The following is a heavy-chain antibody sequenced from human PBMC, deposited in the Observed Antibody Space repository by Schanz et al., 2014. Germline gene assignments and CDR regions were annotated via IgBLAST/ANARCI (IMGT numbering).Heavy chain of an antibody. D-gene: IGHD3-3*01. CDR1: GYTFTSYD. Sequence: QVQLVQSGAEVKKPGASVKVSCKASGYTFTSYDINWVRQATGQGLEWMGWINPNSADTGSAQKFQGRVTMTRDTSISTAYMELSSLRSEDTAVYYCARDRVYRFLKGENRFYFDYWGQGTLVIVSS. CDR2: INPNSADT. CDR3: ARDRVYRFLKGENRFYFDY. J-gene: IGHJ4*02. V-gene: IGHV1-8*01.